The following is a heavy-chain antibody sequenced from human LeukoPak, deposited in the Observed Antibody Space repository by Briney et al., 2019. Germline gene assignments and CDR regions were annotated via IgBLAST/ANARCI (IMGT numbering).Heavy chain of an antibody. V-gene: IGHV1-24*01. CDR2: FDPEDGET. CDR1: GYTLTELS. D-gene: IGHD3-3*01. Sequence: VASVKVSCKVSGYTLTELSMHWVRQAPGKGLEWMGGFDPEDGETIYAQKFQGRVTMTEDTSTDTAYMELRSLRSDDTAVYYCARDRVLEWSNPRYFDYWGQGTLVTVSS. CDR3: ARDRVLEWSNPRYFDY. J-gene: IGHJ4*02.